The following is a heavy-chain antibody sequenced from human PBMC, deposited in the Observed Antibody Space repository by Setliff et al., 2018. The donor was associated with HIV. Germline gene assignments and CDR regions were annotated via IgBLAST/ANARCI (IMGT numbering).Heavy chain of an antibody. V-gene: IGHV3-23*01. D-gene: IGHD2-2*01. CDR1: GFTFRTYA. Sequence: GGSLRLSCTTSGFTFRTYAMSWIRQAPGKGLEWVSGISGSGDITYYADSAKGRFIVSRDNSRNTLYLQLSTLRADDTAVYFCARVFPAVKDDDVMLPAVQSLDHWGQGTLVTVSS. J-gene: IGHJ4*02. CDR2: ISGSGDIT. CDR3: ARVFPAVKDDDVMLPAVQSLDH.